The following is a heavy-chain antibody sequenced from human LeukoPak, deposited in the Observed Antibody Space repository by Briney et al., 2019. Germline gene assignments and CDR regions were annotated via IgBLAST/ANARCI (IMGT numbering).Heavy chain of an antibody. CDR2: TYARRGIT. V-gene: IGHV3-53*01. CDR3: AREPKDREHRPFAY. D-gene: IGHD1/OR15-1a*01. Sequence: GGSLRLSCAASGFNISVHYISWVRQAPGKGPEWVSVTYARRGITFYADSVKGRFTISRDNLKNMVHLQMDSLRVDDTAVYYCAREPKDREHRPFAYWGPGTWVTVSS. CDR1: GFNISVHY. J-gene: IGHJ4*01.